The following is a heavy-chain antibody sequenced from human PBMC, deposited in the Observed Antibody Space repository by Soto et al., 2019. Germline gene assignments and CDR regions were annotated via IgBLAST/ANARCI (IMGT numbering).Heavy chain of an antibody. Sequence: QVQLQQWGAGLLKPSETLSLTCAVYGGSFSGYYWSWIRQPPGKGLEWIGEINHSGSTNYNPSLKSRVTISVDTSKNQFSLKLSSVTAADTAVYYCARGHRTVTTIVDYWGQGTLVTVSS. CDR2: INHSGST. J-gene: IGHJ4*02. CDR1: GGSFSGYY. CDR3: ARGHRTVTTIVDY. D-gene: IGHD4-4*01. V-gene: IGHV4-34*01.